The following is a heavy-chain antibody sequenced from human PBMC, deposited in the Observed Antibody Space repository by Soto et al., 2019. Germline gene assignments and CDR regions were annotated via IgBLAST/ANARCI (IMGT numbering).Heavy chain of an antibody. V-gene: IGHV1-69*13. D-gene: IGHD3-3*01. CDR2: IIPIFGTA. CDR3: ARVVWFLEFWIRD. Sequence: SVKVSCKASGYTFTGYYMHWVRQAPGQGLEWMGGIIPIFGTANYAQKFQGRVTITADESTSTAYMELSSLRSEDTAVYYCARVVWFLEFWIRDWGQGTLVTVSS. J-gene: IGHJ4*02. CDR1: GYTFTGYY.